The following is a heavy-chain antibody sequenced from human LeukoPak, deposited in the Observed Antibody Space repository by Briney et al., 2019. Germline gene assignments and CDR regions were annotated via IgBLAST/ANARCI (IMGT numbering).Heavy chain of an antibody. CDR1: GYTFGDYA. V-gene: IGHV3-49*04. CDR3: TRDGGTLDY. D-gene: IGHD3-16*01. J-gene: IGHJ4*02. CDR2: IRSKAFGGAT. Sequence: PGGSLRLSCTGSGYTFGDYAMSWVRQSPGKGLEWVSLIRSKAFGGATEYAASVKGRFTTSRDDSKSIAYLQMNSLKTEDTAMYYCTRDGGTLDYWGQGTLVTVSS.